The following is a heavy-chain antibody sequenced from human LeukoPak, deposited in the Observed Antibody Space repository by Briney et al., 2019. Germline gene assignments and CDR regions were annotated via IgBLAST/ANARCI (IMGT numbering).Heavy chain of an antibody. J-gene: IGHJ4*02. V-gene: IGHV4-39*07. CDR1: GGSISSSSYY. Sequence: PSETLSLTCTVSGGSISSSSYYWGWIRQPPGKGLEWIGSIYYSGSTYYNPSLKSRVTISVDTSKNQFSLKLSSVNVADTAVYYCAREGSVGATLKKPSPLDYWGQGTLVTVPS. CDR3: AREGSVGATLKKPSPLDY. CDR2: IYYSGST. D-gene: IGHD1-26*01.